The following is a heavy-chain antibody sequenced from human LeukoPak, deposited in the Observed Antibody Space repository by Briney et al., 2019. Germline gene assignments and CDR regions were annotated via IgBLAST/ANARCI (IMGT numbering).Heavy chain of an antibody. J-gene: IGHJ4*02. CDR2: IYYSGST. CDR1: GDSISSSY. V-gene: IGHV4-59*08. Sequence: SETLSLTCTVSGDSISSSYWSWIRQPPGKGLEWIGYIYYSGSTNYNPSLKSRVTISVDTSKNQFPLKLSSVTAADTAVYYCARHVDGWSRRPFDYWGQGTLVTVSS. CDR3: ARHVDGWSRRPFDY. D-gene: IGHD6-19*01.